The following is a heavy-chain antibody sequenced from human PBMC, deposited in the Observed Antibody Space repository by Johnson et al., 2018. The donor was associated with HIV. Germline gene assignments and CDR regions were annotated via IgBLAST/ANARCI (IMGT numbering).Heavy chain of an antibody. Sequence: QLVESGGGLVQPGGSLRLSCAASGLTVSSNYMSWVRQAPGKGLEWVSFIYSGGTTYYADSVKGRFTISRDNSKNTVYLQMNSLRAEDTAVYYCARDTPWDYYSPRDAFDIWGQGTMVTV. CDR2: IYSGGTT. V-gene: IGHV3-66*01. D-gene: IGHD2-21*01. CDR3: ARDTPWDYYSPRDAFDI. CDR1: GLTVSSNY. J-gene: IGHJ3*02.